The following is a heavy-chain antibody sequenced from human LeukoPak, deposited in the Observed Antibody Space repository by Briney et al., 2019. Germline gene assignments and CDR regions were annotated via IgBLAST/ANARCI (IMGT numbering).Heavy chain of an antibody. CDR3: ARGLLGSRYYYGSGSSLGY. J-gene: IGHJ4*01. CDR1: GYTFTSYY. CDR2: INPNSGGT. D-gene: IGHD3-10*01. Sequence: ASVKVSCKASGYTFTSYYMHWVRQAPGQGLEWMGWINPNSGGTNYAQKFQGRVTMTRDTSISTAYMELSRLRSDDTAVYYCARGLLGSRYYYGSGSSLGYWGQGTLVTVSS. V-gene: IGHV1-2*02.